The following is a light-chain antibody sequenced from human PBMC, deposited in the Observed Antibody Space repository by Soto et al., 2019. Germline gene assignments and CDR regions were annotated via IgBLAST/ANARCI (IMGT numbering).Light chain of an antibody. Sequence: VVTQEPSFSVSPGGTVTLTCGLSSGSVSTNYYPSWYQQTPGQGPRTLIYSTNIRSSGVPDRFSGSILGNKAALTITGAQADDESGYFCVLYMGSGIPPVFGGGTKVTVL. J-gene: IGLJ3*02. CDR1: SGSVSTNYY. V-gene: IGLV8-61*01. CDR3: VLYMGSGIPPV. CDR2: STN.